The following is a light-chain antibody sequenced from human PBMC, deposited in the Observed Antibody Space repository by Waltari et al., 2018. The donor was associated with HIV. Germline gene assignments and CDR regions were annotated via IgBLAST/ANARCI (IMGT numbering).Light chain of an antibody. CDR2: TTN. V-gene: IGLV1-40*01. Sequence: QSVLTQPPSVSGAPGQRVTLSCTGTRANIATHEVTWYQQLPGTAPRILIYTTNRRPSGVSDRFSGSKSGTSASRAINGLQAEDEADYYCQSSDNTLSGSVFGGGTKLTVL. J-gene: IGLJ2*01. CDR3: QSSDNTLSGSV. CDR1: RANIATHE.